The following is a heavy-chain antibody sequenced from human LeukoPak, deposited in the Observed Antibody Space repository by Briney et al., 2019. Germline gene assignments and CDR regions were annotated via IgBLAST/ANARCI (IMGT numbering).Heavy chain of an antibody. D-gene: IGHD6-6*01. J-gene: IGHJ5*02. CDR2: IHDSGST. CDR1: GGSISSSSYY. Sequence: SETLSLTCTVSGGSISSSSYYWSWVRQSPGKGLEWIGSIHDSGSTSFNPSLERRASGSVDTSKNQFSLTLTSVTAADTAVYYCARWGSSGWFDPWGQGTLVTISS. CDR3: ARWGSSGWFDP. V-gene: IGHV4-39*07.